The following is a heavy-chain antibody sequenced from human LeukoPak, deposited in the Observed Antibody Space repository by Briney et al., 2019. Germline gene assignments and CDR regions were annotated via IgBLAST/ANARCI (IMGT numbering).Heavy chain of an antibody. CDR3: ARLPYSSGWYDY. J-gene: IGHJ4*02. V-gene: IGHV4-39*01. CDR1: GGSISSSTYY. CDR2: IYSSGST. D-gene: IGHD6-19*01. Sequence: SETLSLTCSVSGGSISSSTYYWGWIRQPPGKGLEWIGSIYSSGSTYYNPSLKSRVTISVDTSENQFSLKLTSVTAADTAVYYCARLPYSSGWYDYWGQGTLVTVSS.